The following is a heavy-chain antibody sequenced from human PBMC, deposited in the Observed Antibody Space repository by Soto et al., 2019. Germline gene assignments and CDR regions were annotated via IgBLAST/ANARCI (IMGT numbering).Heavy chain of an antibody. Sequence: ASETLSLTCTVSGGSISSGGYYWSWIRQHPGKGLEWIGYIYYSGSTYYNPSLKSRVTISVDTSKNQFSLKLSSVTAADTAVYYCASSLLWFGEAPGYWGQGNLVTVS. J-gene: IGHJ4*02. CDR2: IYYSGST. D-gene: IGHD3-10*01. V-gene: IGHV4-31*03. CDR3: ASSLLWFGEAPGY. CDR1: GGSISSGGYY.